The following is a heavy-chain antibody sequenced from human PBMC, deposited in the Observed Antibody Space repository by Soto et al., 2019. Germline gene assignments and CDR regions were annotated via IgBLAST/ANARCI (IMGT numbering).Heavy chain of an antibody. Sequence: LGESLKISCKGSGYSFTSYWIGWVRQMPGKGLEWMGIIYPGDSDTRYSPSFQGQVTISADKSISTAYLQWSSLKASDTAMYYCARRNSVELVPSNYGMDVWGQGTTVTVSS. CDR2: IYPGDSDT. CDR1: GYSFTSYW. CDR3: ARRNSVELVPSNYGMDV. J-gene: IGHJ6*02. V-gene: IGHV5-51*01. D-gene: IGHD1-26*01.